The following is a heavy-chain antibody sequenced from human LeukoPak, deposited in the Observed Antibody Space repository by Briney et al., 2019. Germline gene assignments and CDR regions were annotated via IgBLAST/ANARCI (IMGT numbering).Heavy chain of an antibody. D-gene: IGHD2-2*01. CDR2: FDPEYGET. V-gene: IGHV1-24*01. J-gene: IGHJ4*02. Sequence: ASVKVSCKVSGNTLTELSMHWVRQAPGKGLEWMGGFDPEYGETIYAQKFQGRVTMTEDTSSDTAYMELSSLRSEDTAVYYCARAVYCSSPSCYGFDYWGQGTLVTVSS. CDR3: ARAVYCSSPSCYGFDY. CDR1: GNTLTELS.